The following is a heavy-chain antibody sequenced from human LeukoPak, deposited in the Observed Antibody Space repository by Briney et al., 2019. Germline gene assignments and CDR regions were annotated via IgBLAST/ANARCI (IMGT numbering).Heavy chain of an antibody. D-gene: IGHD6-19*01. CDR1: GYTFTSYY. CDR2: ISAYNGNT. Sequence: VASVKVSCKASGYTFTSYYMHWVRQAPGQGLEWMGWISAYNGNTNYAQKLQGRVTMTTDTSTSTAYMELRSLRSDDTAVYYCARDDQWLAAYDAFDIWGQGTMVTVSS. CDR3: ARDDQWLAAYDAFDI. J-gene: IGHJ3*02. V-gene: IGHV1-18*04.